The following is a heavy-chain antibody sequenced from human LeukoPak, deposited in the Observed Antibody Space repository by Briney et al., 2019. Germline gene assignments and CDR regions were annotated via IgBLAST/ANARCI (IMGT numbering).Heavy chain of an antibody. Sequence: GGSLRLSCAASGFTFSSYTMNWVRQAPGKGLEWVSSISTSSSYMFYAASVKGRFTISRDNAKNSLYLQMNSLRADDTVVYYCARTTDYSSGFDYWGQGTLVTVSS. D-gene: IGHD6-19*01. CDR1: GFTFSSYT. CDR2: ISTSSSYM. CDR3: ARTTDYSSGFDY. V-gene: IGHV3-21*01. J-gene: IGHJ4*02.